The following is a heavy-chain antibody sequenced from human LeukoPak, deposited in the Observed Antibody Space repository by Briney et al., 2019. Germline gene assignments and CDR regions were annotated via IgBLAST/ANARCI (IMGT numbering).Heavy chain of an antibody. CDR3: ARVKVYDSSGYYPLTDAFDI. CDR2: IYTSGST. CDR1: GGSISSYY. J-gene: IGHJ3*02. D-gene: IGHD3-22*01. Sequence: SETLSLTCTVSGGSISSYYWSWIRQPAGKGLEWIGRIYTSGSTNYNPSLKSRVTMSVDTSKNQFSLKLSSVTAAVTAVYYCARVKVYDSSGYYPLTDAFDIWGQGTMVTVSS. V-gene: IGHV4-4*07.